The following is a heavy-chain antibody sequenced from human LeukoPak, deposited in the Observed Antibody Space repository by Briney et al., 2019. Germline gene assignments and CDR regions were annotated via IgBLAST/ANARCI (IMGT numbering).Heavy chain of an antibody. V-gene: IGHV3-9*01. CDR3: ARDAGYYYNMDV. CDR1: RFTFDDYA. CDR2: ISWNSGSI. J-gene: IGHJ6*03. Sequence: GGSLRLSCAASRFTFDDYAMHWVRQAPGKGLEWVSGISWNSGSIGYADSVKGRFTISRDNAKNSLYLQMNSLRVEDTAVYYCARDAGYYYNMDVWGKGTTVTVSS.